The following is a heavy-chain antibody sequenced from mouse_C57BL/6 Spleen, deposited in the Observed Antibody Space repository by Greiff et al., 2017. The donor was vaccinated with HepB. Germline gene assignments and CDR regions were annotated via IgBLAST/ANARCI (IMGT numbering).Heavy chain of an antibody. CDR2: IYPRDGST. CDR1: GYTFTSYD. J-gene: IGHJ4*01. Sequence: VMLVESGPELVKPGASVKLSCKASGYTFTSYDINWVKQRPGQGLEWIGWIYPRDGSTKYNEKFKGKATLTVDTSSSTAYMELHSLTSEDSAVYFCARGIYYDYDYYYAMDYWGQGTSVTVSS. V-gene: IGHV1-85*01. CDR3: ARGIYYDYDYYYAMDY. D-gene: IGHD2-4*01.